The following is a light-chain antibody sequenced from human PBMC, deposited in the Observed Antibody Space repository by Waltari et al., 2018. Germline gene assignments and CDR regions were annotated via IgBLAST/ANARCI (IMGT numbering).Light chain of an antibody. CDR1: SRDVGGYNS. Sequence: QSALTQPASVSGSPGQSITISCTGTSRDVGGYNSVSWYQQHPGRAPQIIIFDVTYRPSGVSDRFSGSKSGNTASLTISGLQAEDEADYYCSSYTRSRTLVFGGGTRVTVL. CDR2: DVT. CDR3: SSYTRSRTLV. J-gene: IGLJ3*02. V-gene: IGLV2-14*03.